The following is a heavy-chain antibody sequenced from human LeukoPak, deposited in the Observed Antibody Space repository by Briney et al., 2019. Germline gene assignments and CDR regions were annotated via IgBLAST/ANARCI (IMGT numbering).Heavy chain of an antibody. D-gene: IGHD5-18*01. CDR1: GFTFSSYW. Sequence: PGGSLRLSCAASGFTFSSYWMSWVRQAPGKGLQWVANIKQDGSEKYYVGSVKGRFTISRDNAKNSLYLQMNSLRAEDTAVYYCAREGDTAMVSLDYWGQGTLVTVSS. J-gene: IGHJ4*02. V-gene: IGHV3-7*01. CDR2: IKQDGSEK. CDR3: AREGDTAMVSLDY.